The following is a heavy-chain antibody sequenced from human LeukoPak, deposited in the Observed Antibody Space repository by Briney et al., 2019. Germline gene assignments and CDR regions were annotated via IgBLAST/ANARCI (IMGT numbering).Heavy chain of an antibody. CDR2: ISDSGGST. CDR1: GFTFNSYA. Sequence: PGGSLRLSCAASGFTFNSYAMSWVHQAPGKGLECVSGISDSGGSTYYADSVKGRFTISRGNSKNTLYLQMNSLRAEDTAVYYCAKDRGYDYVWGSYRSPYYYMDVWGKGTTVTVSS. V-gene: IGHV3-23*01. D-gene: IGHD3-16*02. J-gene: IGHJ6*03. CDR3: AKDRGYDYVWGSYRSPYYYMDV.